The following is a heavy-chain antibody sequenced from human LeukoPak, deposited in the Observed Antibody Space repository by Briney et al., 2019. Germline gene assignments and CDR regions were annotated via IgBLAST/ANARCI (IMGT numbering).Heavy chain of an antibody. CDR1: GGSISSYY. CDR3: AKGAGGFSYYNWFDP. CDR2: IYYTGST. Sequence: MASETLSLTCTVSGGSISSYYWNWIRQAPGKGLEWIGYIYYTGSTNKNPSLKSRVTMSVDTSKNQFSLKLASVTAADTAIYYCAKGAGGFSYYNWFDPWGQGTLVTVSS. D-gene: IGHD5-18*01. J-gene: IGHJ5*02. V-gene: IGHV4-59*12.